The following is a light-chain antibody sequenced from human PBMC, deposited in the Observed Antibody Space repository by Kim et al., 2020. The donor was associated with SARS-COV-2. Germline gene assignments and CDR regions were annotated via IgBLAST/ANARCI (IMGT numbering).Light chain of an antibody. CDR3: QQYDNSSWT. Sequence: ASVGDRVTITCRASQSISYWLAWYQQQPGKAPKLLIYRASSLESGVPSRFSGSGSGTEFTLTISSLQPDYFATYYCQQYDNSSWTFGQGTKVDIK. J-gene: IGKJ1*01. V-gene: IGKV1-5*03. CDR1: QSISYW. CDR2: RAS.